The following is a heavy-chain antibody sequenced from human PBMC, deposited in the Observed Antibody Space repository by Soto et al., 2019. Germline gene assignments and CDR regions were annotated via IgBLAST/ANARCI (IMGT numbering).Heavy chain of an antibody. V-gene: IGHV4-30-4*01. Sequence: KTSETLSLTCTVSGGSISSGDYYWSWIRQPPGKGLEWIGYIYYSGSTYYNPSLKSRVTISVDTSKNQFSLKLSSVTAADTAVYYCARATDVDTAMVTGFDPWGQGTLVTVSS. D-gene: IGHD5-18*01. CDR3: ARATDVDTAMVTGFDP. CDR1: GGSISSGDYY. J-gene: IGHJ5*02. CDR2: IYYSGST.